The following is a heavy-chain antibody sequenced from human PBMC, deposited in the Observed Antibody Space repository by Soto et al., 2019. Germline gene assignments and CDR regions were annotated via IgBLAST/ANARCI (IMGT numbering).Heavy chain of an antibody. V-gene: IGHV3-33*06. CDR3: ANQNQGIAVAGTKETKDAFDI. CDR2: IWYDGSNK. CDR1: GFTFSSYG. J-gene: IGHJ3*02. Sequence: GGSLRLSCAASGFTFSSYGMHWVRQAPGKGLEWVAVIWYDGSNKYYADSVKGRFTISRDNSKNTLYLQMNSLRAEDTAVYYCANQNQGIAVAGTKETKDAFDIWGQGTMVTVSS. D-gene: IGHD6-19*01.